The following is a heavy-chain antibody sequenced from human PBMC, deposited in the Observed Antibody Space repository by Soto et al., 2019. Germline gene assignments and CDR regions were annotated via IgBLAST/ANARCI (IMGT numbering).Heavy chain of an antibody. Sequence: SETLSLTCTVSGGSISSYYWSWIRQPPGKGLEWIGYIYYSGSTNYNPSLKSRVTISVDTSKNQFSLKLGSVTAADTAVYYCARVGGVSGSGSYWRDTVNYYFDYWGQGTLVTVSS. CDR3: ARVGGVSGSGSYWRDTVNYYFDY. CDR1: GGSISSYY. V-gene: IGHV4-59*01. CDR2: IYYSGST. D-gene: IGHD3-10*01. J-gene: IGHJ4*02.